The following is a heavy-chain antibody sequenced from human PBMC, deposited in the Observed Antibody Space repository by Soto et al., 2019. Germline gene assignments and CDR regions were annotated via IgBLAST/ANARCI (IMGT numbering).Heavy chain of an antibody. V-gene: IGHV3-48*03. D-gene: IGHD3-10*01. J-gene: IGHJ6*02. CDR2: ISNIGTSI. Sequence: GGSLRLSCAASGFTFGSYGMVWVRQAPGKGLEWISYISNIGTSIYYADSVKGRFTISRDNAKNSLYLQMDSLRADDTAVYYCARNGGGLGVWGQGTTVTVSS. CDR3: ARNGGGLGV. CDR1: GFTFGSYG.